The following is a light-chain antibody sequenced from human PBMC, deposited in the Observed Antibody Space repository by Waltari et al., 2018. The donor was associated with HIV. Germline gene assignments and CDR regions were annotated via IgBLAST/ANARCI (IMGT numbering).Light chain of an antibody. Sequence: QSALTQPASVSGTPGQRVTISCSGSSSNLGSNRVNWYQQLPGTAPKLLIYGDDQRPAGVPDRFSGSKSGTSASLAISGPQSEDEAVYFCAAWDDSLNGYVFGAGTKVTVL. J-gene: IGLJ1*01. CDR2: GDD. V-gene: IGLV1-44*01. CDR3: AAWDDSLNGYV. CDR1: SSNLGSNR.